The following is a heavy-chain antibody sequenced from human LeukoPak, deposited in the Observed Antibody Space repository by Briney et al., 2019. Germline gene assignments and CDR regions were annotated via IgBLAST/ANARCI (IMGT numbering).Heavy chain of an antibody. CDR1: GFTFSSYA. V-gene: IGHV3-23*01. J-gene: IGHJ3*02. CDR2: ISGSDGST. Sequence: GGSLRLSCAASGFTFSSYAMSWVRQAPGKGLEWVSAISGSDGSTYYADSVKGRFTISRDNSKNTLYLQMNSLRAEDTAVYYCAKLEVVVPAARGAFDIWGQGTMVTVSS. D-gene: IGHD2-2*01. CDR3: AKLEVVVPAARGAFDI.